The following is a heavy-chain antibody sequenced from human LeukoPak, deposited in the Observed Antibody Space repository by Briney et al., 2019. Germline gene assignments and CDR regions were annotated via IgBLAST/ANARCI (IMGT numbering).Heavy chain of an antibody. CDR3: ARCNGFWSGYWFDP. CDR2: IYTSGST. D-gene: IGHD3-3*01. CDR1: GGSISSYY. Sequence: SETLSLTCTVSGGSISSYYWSWIRQPAGKGLEWIGRIYTSGSTNYNPSLKSRVTMSVGTSKNQFSLKLSSVTAADTAVYYCARCNGFWSGYWFDPWGQGTLVTVSS. V-gene: IGHV4-4*07. J-gene: IGHJ5*02.